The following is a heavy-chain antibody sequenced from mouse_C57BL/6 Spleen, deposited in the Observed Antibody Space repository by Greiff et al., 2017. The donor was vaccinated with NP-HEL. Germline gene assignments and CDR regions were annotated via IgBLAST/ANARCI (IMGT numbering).Heavy chain of an antibody. D-gene: IGHD2-5*01. CDR2: IDPSDSYT. CDR3: ARSGYSKSFDY. CDR1: GYTFTSYW. V-gene: IGHV1-50*01. Sequence: VKLQQPGAELVKPGASVKLSCKASGYTFTSYWMQWVKQRPGQGLEWIGEIDPSDSYTNYNQKFKGKATLTVDTSSSTAYMQLSSLTSEDSAVYYCARSGYSKSFDYWGQGTTLTVSS. J-gene: IGHJ2*01.